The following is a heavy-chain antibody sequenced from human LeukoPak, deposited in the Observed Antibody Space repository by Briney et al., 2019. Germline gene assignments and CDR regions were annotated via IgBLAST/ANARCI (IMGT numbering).Heavy chain of an antibody. V-gene: IGHV1-69*04. CDR3: ARTGEGGKVWNSYYYGMDV. Sequence: ASVKVSCKASGGTFSRHAISWVRQAPGQGLEWMGRIVPSLRVANYAQRLQGRVSISVDKSTTMAYMELTSLTSEDTAIYYCARTGEGGKVWNSYYYGMDVWGQGTTVIVSS. CDR1: GGTFSRHA. CDR2: IVPSLRVA. J-gene: IGHJ6*02. D-gene: IGHD3-16*01.